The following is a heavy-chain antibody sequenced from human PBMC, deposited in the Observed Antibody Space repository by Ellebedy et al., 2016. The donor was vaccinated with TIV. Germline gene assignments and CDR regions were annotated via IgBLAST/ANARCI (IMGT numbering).Heavy chain of an antibody. J-gene: IGHJ3*02. CDR2: ISSSSSYI. CDR3: AADAFDI. CDR1: GFTFSSYS. V-gene: IGHV3-21*01. Sequence: GESLKISCAASGFTFSSYSMNWVRQAPGKGLEWVSSISSSSSYIYYADSVKGRFTISRDNAKNSLYLQMNSLRAEDTSVYYCAADAFDIWGQGTMVTVSS.